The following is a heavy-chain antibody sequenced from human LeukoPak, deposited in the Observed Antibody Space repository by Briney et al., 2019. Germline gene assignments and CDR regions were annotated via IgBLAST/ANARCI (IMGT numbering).Heavy chain of an antibody. CDR2: ISSSSSYI. D-gene: IGHD6-13*01. CDR3: ARGLRQQLVRYYYGMDV. Sequence: PGGSLRLSCAASGFTFSSYSMNWVRQAPGKGLEWVSSISSSSSYIYYADSVKGRFTISRDNAKNSLYLQMNSLRAEDTAVYYCARGLRQQLVRYYYGMDVWGQGTTVTVSS. V-gene: IGHV3-21*01. CDR1: GFTFSSYS. J-gene: IGHJ6*02.